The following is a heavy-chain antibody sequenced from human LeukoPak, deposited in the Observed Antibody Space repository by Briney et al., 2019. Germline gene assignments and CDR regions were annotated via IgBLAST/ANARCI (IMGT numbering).Heavy chain of an antibody. CDR1: GYTFTSYD. V-gene: IGHV1-8*01. CDR2: MNPNSGNT. Sequence: ASVKVSCKASGYTFTSYDINWVRQATGQGLEWMGWMNPNSGNTGYAQKFQGRVTMTRNTSISTAYMELSSLRSEDTAVYYCARDKWMIVGGGNDYWGQGTLVTVSS. D-gene: IGHD3-22*01. J-gene: IGHJ4*02. CDR3: ARDKWMIVGGGNDY.